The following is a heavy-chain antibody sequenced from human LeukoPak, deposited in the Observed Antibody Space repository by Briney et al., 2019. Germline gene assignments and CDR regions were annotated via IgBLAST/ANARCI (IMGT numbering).Heavy chain of an antibody. D-gene: IGHD5-24*01. CDR2: VSWHSAYI. CDR1: GFSFDDYA. V-gene: IGHV3-9*01. CDR3: VKDEIARVTGGGMDV. Sequence: PGRSLRLSCAASGFSFDDYAMHWVRQAPGKGLEWVAGVSWHSAYIGYADSVKGRFTISRDNAKNSLYLQMDSLRAEDTALYYCVKDEIARVTGGGMDVWGQGTTVTVAS. J-gene: IGHJ6*02.